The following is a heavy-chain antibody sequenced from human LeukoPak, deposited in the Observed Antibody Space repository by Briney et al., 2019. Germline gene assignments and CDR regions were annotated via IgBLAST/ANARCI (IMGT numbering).Heavy chain of an antibody. CDR1: GFTFSSYS. J-gene: IGHJ4*02. CDR2: ISSSSSAI. D-gene: IGHD1-26*01. CDR3: ARGQLFLVGATG. Sequence: GGSLRLSCAASGFTFSSYSMTWVRQAPGKGLEWVSYISSSSSAIYYAESVKGRFTISRDNAKNSLYLQMNSLRDEDTAVYYCARGQLFLVGATGWGQGTLVTVSS. V-gene: IGHV3-48*02.